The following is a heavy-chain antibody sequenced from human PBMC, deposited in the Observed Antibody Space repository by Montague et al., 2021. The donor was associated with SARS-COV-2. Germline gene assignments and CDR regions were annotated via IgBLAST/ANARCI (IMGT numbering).Heavy chain of an antibody. CDR2: IYYTGTT. Sequence: SETLSLTCTVSGGSISSHYWSWIRQAPGQGLEWIGHIYYTGTTKYNPSLKSRVTLSLDTSRDQFSLTLSSVTAADTAVYYCARPLRSNVWYGLDTWGQGALVIVSS. CDR1: GGSISSHY. J-gene: IGHJ5*02. D-gene: IGHD6-13*01. V-gene: IGHV4-59*08. CDR3: ARPLRSNVWYGLDT.